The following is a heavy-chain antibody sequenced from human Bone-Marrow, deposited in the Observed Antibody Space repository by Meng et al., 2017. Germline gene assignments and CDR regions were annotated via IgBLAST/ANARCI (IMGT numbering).Heavy chain of an antibody. CDR3: ARARSTYYYYGMDV. V-gene: IGHV4-39*06. CDR1: GGSISSYY. D-gene: IGHD1-26*01. Sequence: SETLSLTCTVSGGSISSYYWSWIRQPPGKGLERIGSIYYSCSTYYNPYLKSRVTISVDTSKNQFPLKLSSVTAADTAVYYCARARSTYYYYGMDVWGQGTTVTVYS. CDR2: IYYSCST. J-gene: IGHJ6*02.